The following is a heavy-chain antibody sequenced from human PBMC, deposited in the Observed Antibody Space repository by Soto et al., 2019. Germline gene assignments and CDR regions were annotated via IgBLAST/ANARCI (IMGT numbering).Heavy chain of an antibody. D-gene: IGHD6-19*01. CDR3: ARGRLVLYLCWFDP. CDR2: IYYRGNT. Sequence: PSETLSLTCPVSGGSISSYYWSWIRQPPGKGLEWIGDIYYRGNTNYNPSLEGRVTISVDTSKNQFSLKLSSVTAADTAVYYCARGRLVLYLCWFDPWGQGTLVTVSS. V-gene: IGHV4-59*12. CDR1: GGSISSYY. J-gene: IGHJ5*02.